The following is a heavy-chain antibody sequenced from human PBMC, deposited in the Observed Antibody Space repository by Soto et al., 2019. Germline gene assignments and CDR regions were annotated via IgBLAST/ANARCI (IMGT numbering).Heavy chain of an antibody. CDR2: ITPFNGNT. CDR1: GYTFTYRY. V-gene: IGHV1-45*02. D-gene: IGHD6-13*01. CDR3: ARGSSWSGWHYFDY. Sequence: QMQLVQSGAEVKKTGSSVKVSCKASGYTFTYRYLHWVRQAPGQALEWMGWITPFNGNTNYAQKFQDRVTITRDRSMSTAYMELSSLRSEDTAMYYCARGSSWSGWHYFDYWGQGTLVTVSS. J-gene: IGHJ4*02.